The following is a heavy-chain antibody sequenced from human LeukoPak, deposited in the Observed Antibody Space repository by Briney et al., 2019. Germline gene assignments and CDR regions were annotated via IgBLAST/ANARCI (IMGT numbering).Heavy chain of an antibody. Sequence: PPETLSLTCTVSGVSISTYYWTWIRQPPGKGLEWIGNIDYSGNTKYNPSLNSRVTISVDTSKNHFSLKLSSVTAADTAVYYCARWYYDSSGYRYFDYWGQGTLVIVSS. D-gene: IGHD3-22*01. J-gene: IGHJ4*02. V-gene: IGHV4-59*12. CDR3: ARWYYDSSGYRYFDY. CDR2: IDYSGNT. CDR1: GVSISTYY.